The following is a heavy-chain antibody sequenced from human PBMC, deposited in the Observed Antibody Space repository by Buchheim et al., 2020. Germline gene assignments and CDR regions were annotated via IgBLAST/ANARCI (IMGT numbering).Heavy chain of an antibody. CDR1: GYTFTSYY. J-gene: IGHJ4*02. CDR2: INPSGGAP. Sequence: QVQLVQSGAEVKKPGASVKVSCRASGYTFTSYYLHWVRQPPGQGLEWMGVINPSGGAPDYAPRFRGRVTMTRDTSTRTFYMELSSLRSEDTAVYYCARDGVDIGSDYWGQGTL. D-gene: IGHD2-15*01. CDR3: ARDGVDIGSDY. V-gene: IGHV1-46*01.